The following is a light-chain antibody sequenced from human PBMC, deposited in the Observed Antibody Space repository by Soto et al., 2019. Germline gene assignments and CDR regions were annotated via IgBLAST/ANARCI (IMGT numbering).Light chain of an antibody. J-gene: IGKJ1*01. CDR1: QSVSSSY. CDR3: QQYGSSPRT. V-gene: IGKV3-20*01. Sequence: EIVMPQSPGPLSLSPGEGAPLSCRASQSVSSSYLAWYQQKPGQAPRLLIYGASSRATGIPDRFSGSGSGTDYTLTISRLEPEDFAVYYCQQYGSSPRTFGQWTKVDIK. CDR2: GAS.